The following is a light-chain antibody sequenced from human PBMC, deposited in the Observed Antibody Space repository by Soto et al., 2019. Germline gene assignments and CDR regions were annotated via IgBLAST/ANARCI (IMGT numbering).Light chain of an antibody. CDR3: QSDDSIWV. Sequence: QSVLTQSPSVSGAPGQRVTISCTGSSSNIGAGYDVHWYQQFPGTAPKLIIFATINRPSGVPDRFSGSRSGTTASLAITGLQADDEADYYCQSDDSIWVFGGGTKLTVL. V-gene: IGLV1-40*01. J-gene: IGLJ3*02. CDR1: SSNIGAGYD. CDR2: ATI.